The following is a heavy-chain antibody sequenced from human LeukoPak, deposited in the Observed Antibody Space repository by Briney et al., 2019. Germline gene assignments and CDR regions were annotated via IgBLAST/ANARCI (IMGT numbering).Heavy chain of an antibody. V-gene: IGHV4-61*02. D-gene: IGHD4-17*01. CDR1: GGSISSGSYY. Sequence: TLSLTCTVSGGSISSGSYYWSWIRQPAGKGLEWIGRIYATGSTNYNPSLKSRVTISVDTSKNQFSLKLSSVTAADTAVYYCARGMTTVTTSNWFDPWGQGTLVTVSS. CDR3: ARGMTTVTTSNWFDP. CDR2: IYATGST. J-gene: IGHJ5*02.